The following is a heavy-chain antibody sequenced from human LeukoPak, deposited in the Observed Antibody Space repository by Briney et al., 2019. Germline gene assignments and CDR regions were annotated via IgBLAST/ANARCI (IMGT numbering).Heavy chain of an antibody. Sequence: PGGSLRLSCAASGFTFSSYWMSWVRQAPGKGLGWVANIKQEGSEKYYVDSVKGRFTISRDNAENSLYLQMNSLRAEDTAVYYCARDLYYDSSGRYYYYYGMDVWGQGTTVTVSS. CDR1: GFTFSSYW. CDR3: ARDLYYDSSGRYYYYYGMDV. V-gene: IGHV3-7*01. J-gene: IGHJ6*02. D-gene: IGHD3-22*01. CDR2: IKQEGSEK.